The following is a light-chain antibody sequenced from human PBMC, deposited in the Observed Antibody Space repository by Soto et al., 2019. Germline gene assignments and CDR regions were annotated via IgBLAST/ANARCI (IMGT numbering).Light chain of an antibody. Sequence: QSALTQPPSASGSLGQSVTISCSGASRDCGGYNYVAWYQQHPGKAPKLIIYDVNKRTSGVPDRFSGSKSGNTASLTVSGLQSEDEADYSCSAYAGGNNLLFGGGTKLTVL. J-gene: IGLJ2*01. V-gene: IGLV2-8*01. CDR1: SRDCGGYNY. CDR2: DVN. CDR3: SAYAGGNNLL.